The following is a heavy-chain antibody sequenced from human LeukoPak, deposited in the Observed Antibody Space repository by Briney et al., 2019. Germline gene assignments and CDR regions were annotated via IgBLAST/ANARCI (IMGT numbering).Heavy chain of an antibody. CDR3: ARGLRGYYDFWSGYYYFDY. V-gene: IGHV4-39*07. J-gene: IGHJ4*02. CDR2: MYYSGST. D-gene: IGHD3-3*01. CDR1: GGSISTTSYY. Sequence: SETLSPTRTVSGGSISTTSYYWGWIRQPPGKGLEWIGSMYYSGSTYYNSSLKSRVTISVDTSKNQFSLKLSSVTAADTAVYYCARGLRGYYDFWSGYYYFDYWGQGTLVTVSS.